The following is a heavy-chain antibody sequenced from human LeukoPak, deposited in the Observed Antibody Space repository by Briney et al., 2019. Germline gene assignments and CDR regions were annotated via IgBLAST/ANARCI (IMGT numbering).Heavy chain of an antibody. D-gene: IGHD6-13*01. CDR3: AGCGPAAGTRPTDFDY. J-gene: IGHJ4*02. V-gene: IGHV5-51*01. CDR2: IYPGDSDT. Sequence: GESLKISCKGSGYSFTSYWIGWVRQMPGKGLEWMGIIYPGDSDTRYSPSFQGQVTISADKSISTAYLQWSSLKASDTAMYYCAGCGPAAGTRPTDFDYWGQGTLVTVSS. CDR1: GYSFTSYW.